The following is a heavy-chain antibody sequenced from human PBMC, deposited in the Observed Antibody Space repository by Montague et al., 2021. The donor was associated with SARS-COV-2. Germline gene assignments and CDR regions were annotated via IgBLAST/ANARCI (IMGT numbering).Heavy chain of an antibody. V-gene: IGHV4-34*01. CDR3: ARGVYNRVIFVVSPRYYFDF. J-gene: IGHJ4*02. CDR2: VSYPRSA. CDR1: TEAFNGYY. Sequence: SETLSLTCAAYTEAFNGYYWTWIRQPPGKGLEWIGEVSYPRSAKYNPSLKSRVTISLDTYRKQVSLRLTSVTAADTAMYYCARGVYNRVIFVVSPRYYFDFWGQGNMLAVSA. D-gene: IGHD3-9*01.